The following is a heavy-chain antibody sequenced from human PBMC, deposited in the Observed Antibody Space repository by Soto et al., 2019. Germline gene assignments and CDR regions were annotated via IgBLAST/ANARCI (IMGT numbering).Heavy chain of an antibody. V-gene: IGHV3-23*01. Sequence: EVQLLESGGGLVQPGGSLRLSCAASGLTFNNYAMTWVRLAPGKGLEWVSTIGTSDGTTYYSDSVKGRFTISRDNSRNTLYLLMNSLRAEDTAISYCAKDFPAGDYWGQGTLVTVSS. CDR3: AKDFPAGDY. CDR2: IGTSDGTT. D-gene: IGHD6-13*01. CDR1: GLTFNNYA. J-gene: IGHJ4*02.